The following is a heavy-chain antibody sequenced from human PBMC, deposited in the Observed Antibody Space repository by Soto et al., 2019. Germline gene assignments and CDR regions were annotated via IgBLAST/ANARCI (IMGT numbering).Heavy chain of an antibody. Sequence: ASVNVSCNASGYTFTSYYMHWVRQAPGQGLEWMGIINPSGGSTSYAQKFQGRVTMTRDTSTSTVYMELSSLRSEDTAVYYCATSTQIAAPFDYWGQGTLVTVSS. V-gene: IGHV1-46*01. CDR1: GYTFTSYY. J-gene: IGHJ4*02. CDR3: ATSTQIAAPFDY. D-gene: IGHD6-13*01. CDR2: INPSGGST.